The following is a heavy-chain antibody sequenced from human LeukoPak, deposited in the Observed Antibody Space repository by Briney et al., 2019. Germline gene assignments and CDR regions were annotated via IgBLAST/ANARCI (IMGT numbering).Heavy chain of an antibody. CDR3: ARGRDDFWSGYPFY. V-gene: IGHV3-66*02. CDR1: GFTVSSNY. CDR2: IYSGGST. J-gene: IGHJ4*02. Sequence: GGSLRLSCAASGFTVSSNYMSWVRQAPGKGLEWVSVIYSGGSTYYADSVKGRFTISRDNSKNTLYLQMNSLRAEDTAVYHCARGRDDFWSGYPFYWGQGTLVTVSS. D-gene: IGHD3-3*01.